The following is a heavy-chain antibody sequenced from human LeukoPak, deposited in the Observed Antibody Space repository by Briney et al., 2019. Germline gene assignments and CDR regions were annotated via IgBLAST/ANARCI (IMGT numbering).Heavy chain of an antibody. J-gene: IGHJ3*02. Sequence: SETLSLTCTVSGGSISSYYWSWIRQPPGKGLEWIGYIYYSGSTNYHPSLKSRVSISVDTSKKQFSLKLSSVTAADTAVYYCARHIDSSGWYAEDAFDIWGQGTMVTVSS. V-gene: IGHV4-59*08. D-gene: IGHD6-19*01. CDR1: GGSISSYY. CDR2: IYYSGST. CDR3: ARHIDSSGWYAEDAFDI.